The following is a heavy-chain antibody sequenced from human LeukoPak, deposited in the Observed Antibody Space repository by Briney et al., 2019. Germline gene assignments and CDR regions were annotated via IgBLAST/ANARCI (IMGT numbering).Heavy chain of an antibody. J-gene: IGHJ4*02. CDR2: ISGGGGST. CDR3: AKDMKVRGIMSIDY. Sequence: PGGSLRLSCAASGFTFSSFAMSWVRQAPGKGLEWVSTISGGGGSTYYADSVKGRFTISRDNSKNTVHLQMNSLRAEDTAIYYCAKDMKVRGIMSIDYWDQGALVTVSS. V-gene: IGHV3-23*01. D-gene: IGHD3-10*01. CDR1: GFTFSSFA.